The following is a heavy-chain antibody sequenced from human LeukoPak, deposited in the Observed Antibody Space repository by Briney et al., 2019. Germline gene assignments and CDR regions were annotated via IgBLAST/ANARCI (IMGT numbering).Heavy chain of an antibody. D-gene: IGHD2-15*01. CDR3: AKARYCSGGTCSNFDF. Sequence: GGSLRLSCAASGFTFSSYAMSWVRQAPGKGLEWVSGISGSGVNTYYADSVKGRFTISRDSSKNTLYLQMNSLKAEDTAVYYCAKARYCSGGTCSNFDFWGQGTLVTVSS. V-gene: IGHV3-23*01. CDR2: ISGSGVNT. CDR1: GFTFSSYA. J-gene: IGHJ4*02.